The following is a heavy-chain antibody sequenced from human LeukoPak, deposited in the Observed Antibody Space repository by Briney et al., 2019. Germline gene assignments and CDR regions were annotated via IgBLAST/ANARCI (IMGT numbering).Heavy chain of an antibody. CDR3: ARGSSFDGYCSAGACDAGYYDS. CDR1: GESFSAYF. V-gene: IGHV4-34*01. CDR2: INHRGSS. J-gene: IGHJ4*02. D-gene: IGHD2-15*01. Sequence: SETVSLTCAVYGESFSAYFWNWIRQAPGKPLEYIGEINHRGSSHYNPSLKTRVTLSVDTSKNQFSLKLTSVTAADTAVYFCARGSSFDGYCSAGACDAGYYDSWGQGTPVTVSS.